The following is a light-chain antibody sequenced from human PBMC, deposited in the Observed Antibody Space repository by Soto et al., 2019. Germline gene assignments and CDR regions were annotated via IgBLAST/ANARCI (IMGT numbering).Light chain of an antibody. J-gene: IGKJ4*01. CDR1: QTISNS. CDR2: DAS. CDR3: QQRSNWPLT. V-gene: IGKV3-11*01. Sequence: ETLMTQSPATLSVSPGARATLYCRASQTISNSLAWYQQKPGQAPRLLIYDASNRATGIPARFSGSGSGTDFTLTISSLEPEHFAVYYCQQRSNWPLTFGGGTKVDIK.